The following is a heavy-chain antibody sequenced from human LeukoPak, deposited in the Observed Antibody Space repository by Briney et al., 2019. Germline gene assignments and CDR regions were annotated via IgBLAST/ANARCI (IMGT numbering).Heavy chain of an antibody. CDR3: AKDRGSGWSYDAFDI. D-gene: IGHD6-19*01. V-gene: IGHV3-30*18. J-gene: IGHJ3*02. CDR1: GFTSSSYG. CDR2: ISYDGSNK. Sequence: GGSLRLSCAASGFTSSSYGMHWVRQAPGKGLEWVAVISYDGSNKYYADSVKGRFTISRDNSKNTLYLQMNSLRAEDTAVYYCAKDRGSGWSYDAFDIWGQGTMVTVSS.